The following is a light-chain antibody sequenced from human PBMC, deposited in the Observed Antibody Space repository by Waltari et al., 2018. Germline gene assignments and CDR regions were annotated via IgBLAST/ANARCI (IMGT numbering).Light chain of an antibody. CDR3: ASYTSTRTVI. J-gene: IGLJ2*01. CDR1: SSDVGGYNY. Sequence: QSALTQPASVSGSPGQSITISCSGTSSDVGGYNYVPWSQQLPGNAPKLMIYDVTRWPSGVSNRFSGSKSGNTASLTIFGLQAEDEADYYCASYTSTRTVIFGGGTRVTVL. CDR2: DVT. V-gene: IGLV2-14*01.